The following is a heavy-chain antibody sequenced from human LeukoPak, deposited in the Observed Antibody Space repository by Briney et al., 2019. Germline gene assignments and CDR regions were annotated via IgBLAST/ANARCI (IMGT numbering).Heavy chain of an antibody. D-gene: IGHD2-2*01. J-gene: IGHJ6*02. V-gene: IGHV1-18*01. CDR1: GGTFSSYA. Sequence: GSSVKVSCKASGGTFSSYAISWVRQAPGQGLEWMGWISAYNGDTNYAQKLQGRVTMTTDTSTNTAYMELRSLRSDDTAVYFCVRDFDNPNSYCKDTSCMDVWGQGTTVTVSS. CDR3: VRDFDNPNSYCKDTSCMDV. CDR2: ISAYNGDT.